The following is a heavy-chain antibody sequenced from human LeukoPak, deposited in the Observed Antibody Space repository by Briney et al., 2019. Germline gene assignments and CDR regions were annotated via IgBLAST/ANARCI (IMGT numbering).Heavy chain of an antibody. V-gene: IGHV3-48*03. CDR2: ISSSGSTI. CDR3: ARDFPLTGDYYFGAFDI. Sequence: GGSLRLSCAASGFTFSSYEMNWVRQAPGKGLEWVSYISSSGSTIYYADSVKGRFTISRDNAKNSLYLQMNSLRAEDTAVYYCARDFPLTGDYYFGAFDIWGQGTMVTVSS. CDR1: GFTFSSYE. D-gene: IGHD4-17*01. J-gene: IGHJ3*02.